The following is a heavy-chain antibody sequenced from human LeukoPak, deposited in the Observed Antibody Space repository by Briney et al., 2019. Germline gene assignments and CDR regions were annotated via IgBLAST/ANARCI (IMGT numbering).Heavy chain of an antibody. CDR1: GYTFTSYD. V-gene: IGHV1-8*01. CDR3: TRAHSGYHYYYGMDV. J-gene: IGHJ6*02. CDR2: MNPNIGHT. D-gene: IGHD5-12*01. Sequence: GASVKVSCKASGYTFTSYDVNWVRQATGQGLEWMGWMNPNIGHTGYAQKFQGRVTMTRNTSISTAYMEPSSVTSEDTAVYYCTRAHSGYHYYYGMDVWGQGTTVTVSS.